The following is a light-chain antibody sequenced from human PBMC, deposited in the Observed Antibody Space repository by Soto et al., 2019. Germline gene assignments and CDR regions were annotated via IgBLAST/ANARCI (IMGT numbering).Light chain of an antibody. CDR3: QSYDSSLSGSV. Sequence: QSALTQPPSASGSPGQSVTISCAGTSSDVGGYNYVSWYQQYPGKVPKLMIYEVSERPSGVPDRFSGSKSGNTAFLTVSGLQAEDEADYYCQSYDSSLSGSVFGGGTKLTVL. J-gene: IGLJ3*02. CDR1: SSDVGGYNY. V-gene: IGLV2-8*01. CDR2: EVS.